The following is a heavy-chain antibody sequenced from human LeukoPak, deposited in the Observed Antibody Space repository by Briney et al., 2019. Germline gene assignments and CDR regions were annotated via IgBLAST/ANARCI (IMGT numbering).Heavy chain of an antibody. V-gene: IGHV1-8*01. CDR1: GYTFTSYD. D-gene: IGHD6-13*01. CDR2: INPNSGNT. CDR3: ARARARIAAAGTNWFDP. J-gene: IGHJ5*02. Sequence: VASVKVSCKASGYTFTSYDINWVRQATGRGLEWMGWINPNSGNTGYAQKFQGRVTMTRNTSISTAYMELSSLRSEDTAVYYCARARARIAAAGTNWFDPWGQGTLVTVSS.